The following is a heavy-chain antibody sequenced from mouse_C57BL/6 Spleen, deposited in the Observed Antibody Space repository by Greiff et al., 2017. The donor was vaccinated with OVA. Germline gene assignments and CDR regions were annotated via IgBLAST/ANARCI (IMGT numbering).Heavy chain of an antibody. CDR3: TREDGSSYVPYYAMDY. D-gene: IGHD1-1*01. J-gene: IGHJ4*01. CDR2: IDPETGGT. CDR1: GYTFTDYE. V-gene: IGHV1-15*01. Sequence: VQLQQSGAELVRPGASVTLSCKASGYTFTDYEMHWVKQTPVHGLEWIGAIDPETGGTAYNQKFKGKAILTADKSSSTAYMELRSLTSEDSAVYYCTREDGSSYVPYYAMDYWGQGTSVTVSS.